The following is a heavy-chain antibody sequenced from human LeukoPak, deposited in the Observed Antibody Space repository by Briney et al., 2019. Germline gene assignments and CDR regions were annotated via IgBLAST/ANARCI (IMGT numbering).Heavy chain of an antibody. J-gene: IGHJ4*02. CDR1: GFTFSSYS. Sequence: GGXXRLSCAASGFTFSSYSMNWVRQAPGQGLEWVSSISSNSNYIQYADSVKGRLTISRDNDKNSLFMQMDRLRAEDTAVYYCARAGLRFLEWLFGNFDYWGQGTLVTVSS. CDR3: ARAGLRFLEWLFGNFDY. V-gene: IGHV3-21*01. CDR2: ISSNSNYI. D-gene: IGHD3-3*01.